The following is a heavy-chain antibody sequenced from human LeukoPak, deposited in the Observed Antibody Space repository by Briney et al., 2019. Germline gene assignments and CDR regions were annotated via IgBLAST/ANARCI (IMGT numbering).Heavy chain of an antibody. CDR2: ISSDSTTI. V-gene: IGHV3-48*01. Sequence: PGGSLRLSCAASGFTFSTFSMIWVRQAPGKGLEWISYISSDSTTIYYADSVKGRFTISRDNSKNTLYLQMNSLRAEDTAVYYCAKDTESYDFWSGPEDFQHWGQGTLVTVSS. CDR3: AKDTESYDFWSGPEDFQH. CDR1: GFTFSTFS. D-gene: IGHD3-3*01. J-gene: IGHJ1*01.